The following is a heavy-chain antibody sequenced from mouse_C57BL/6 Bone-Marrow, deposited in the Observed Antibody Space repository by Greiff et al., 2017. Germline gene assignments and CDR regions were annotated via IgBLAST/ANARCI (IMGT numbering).Heavy chain of an antibody. CDR1: GFTFSSYA. CDR3: TRGNYGSTPRY. CDR2: ISSGGDYI. J-gene: IGHJ3*01. Sequence: EVQGVESGEGLVKPGGSLKLSCAASGFTFSSYAMSWVRQTPEKRLEWVAYISSGGDYIYYADTVKGRFTISRDNARNTLYLQMSSLKSEDTAMYYCTRGNYGSTPRYWGQGTLVTVSA. V-gene: IGHV5-9-1*02. D-gene: IGHD1-1*01.